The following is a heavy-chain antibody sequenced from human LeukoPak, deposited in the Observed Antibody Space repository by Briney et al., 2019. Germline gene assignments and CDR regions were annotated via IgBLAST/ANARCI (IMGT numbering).Heavy chain of an antibody. V-gene: IGHV3-43*02. Sequence: PGGSLSLSCAASGFTFEDYAMHWVRQVPGKGLEWVSFISGDGGNTYYRDSVKGRFTISRDNSKNSLYLQMNSLKTEDTALYSCAKSRLSGWYGDNWFDPWGQGTLATVSS. CDR2: ISGDGGNT. CDR1: GFTFEDYA. J-gene: IGHJ5*02. D-gene: IGHD6-19*01. CDR3: AKSRLSGWYGDNWFDP.